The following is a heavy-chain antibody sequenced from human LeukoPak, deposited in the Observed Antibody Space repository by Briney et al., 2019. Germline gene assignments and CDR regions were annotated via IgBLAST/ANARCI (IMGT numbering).Heavy chain of an antibody. CDR2: ISTSGNT. CDR3: AREIATSGGNSRASDY. CDR1: GGSISNYY. J-gene: IGHJ4*02. V-gene: IGHV4-4*07. D-gene: IGHD4-23*01. Sequence: ASETLSLTCSVSGGSISNYYWSWIRQPAGKGLEWIGRISTSGNTNCNPSLKSRVTMSVDTSKNQFSLKLTSVTAADTAVYYCAREIATSGGNSRASDYWGQGTLVTVSS.